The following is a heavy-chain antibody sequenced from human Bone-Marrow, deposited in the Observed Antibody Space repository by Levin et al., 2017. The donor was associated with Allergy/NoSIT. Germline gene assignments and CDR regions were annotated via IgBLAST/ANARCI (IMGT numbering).Heavy chain of an antibody. D-gene: IGHD6-19*01. V-gene: IGHV3-43D*04. CDR2: ISWDGGST. Sequence: LSLPCAASGFTFDDSAMHWVRQAPGKGLEWVSLISWDGGSTYYADSVKGRFTISRDNSKNSLYLQMNSLRAEDTALYYCAKAYSSGWYRGFRAEIDAFDIWGQGTMVTVSS. CDR3: AKAYSSGWYRGFRAEIDAFDI. J-gene: IGHJ3*02. CDR1: GFTFDDSA.